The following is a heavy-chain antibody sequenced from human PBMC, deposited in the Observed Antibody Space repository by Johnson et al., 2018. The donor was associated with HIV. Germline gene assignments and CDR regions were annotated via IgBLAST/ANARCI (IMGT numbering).Heavy chain of an antibody. V-gene: IGHV3-20*04. CDR1: GFTFDDYA. CDR2: INWNGGSR. Sequence: VQLVESGGGVVRPGGSLRLSCAASGFTFDDYAMSWVRQAPGKGLEWVSGINWNGGSRGYADSVKGRFSISRDNAKKSLYLQMNSLRPDDTALYYCAKDSSTYAFDIWGQGTMVTVSS. D-gene: IGHD6-6*01. J-gene: IGHJ3*02. CDR3: AKDSSTYAFDI.